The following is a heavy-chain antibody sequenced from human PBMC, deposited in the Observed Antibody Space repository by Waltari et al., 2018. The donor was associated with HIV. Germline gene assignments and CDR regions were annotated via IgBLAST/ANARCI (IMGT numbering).Heavy chain of an antibody. J-gene: IGHJ5*02. CDR2: ISSSGTFT. CDR1: GFTFNSYG. D-gene: IGHD6-13*01. CDR3: ARDSRDNSWSLNFFDP. V-gene: IGHV3-21*01. Sequence: EVQLVESGGGPVKPGGSLRLSCRASGFTFNSYGLHWVRQAPGKGLEWIASISSSGTFTHYADSVKCRFTISRDNANKSVYLQMNSLRAEDTAVYYCARDSRDNSWSLNFFDPWGQGTLVTVSS.